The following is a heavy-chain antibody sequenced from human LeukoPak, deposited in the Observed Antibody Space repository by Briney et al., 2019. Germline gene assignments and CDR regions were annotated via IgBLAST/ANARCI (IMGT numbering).Heavy chain of an antibody. J-gene: IGHJ4*02. CDR3: ARGDTYSSSWYGFHY. CDR2: ISGSGGST. CDR1: GFTFSTYA. Sequence: TGGSLRLSCAASGFTFSTYAMSWVRQAPGKGLEWVSAISGSGGSTYYADSVKGRFTISRDNSKNTLYLQMDSLRAEDTAVYYCARGDTYSSSWYGFHYWGQGTLVTVSS. D-gene: IGHD6-13*01. V-gene: IGHV3-23*01.